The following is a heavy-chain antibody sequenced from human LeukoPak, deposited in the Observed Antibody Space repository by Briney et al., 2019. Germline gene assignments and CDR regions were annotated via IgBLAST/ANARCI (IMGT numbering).Heavy chain of an antibody. V-gene: IGHV3-74*01. CDR3: ARDRLPGDFWSGYPLFDP. D-gene: IGHD3-3*01. J-gene: IGHJ5*02. CDR2: INSDGSST. CDR1: GFTFSSYW. Sequence: SGGSLRLSCAASGFTFSSYWMHWVRQAPGKGLVWVSRINSDGSSTSYADSVKGRFTISRDNAKNTLYLQMNSLRAEDTAVYYCARDRLPGDFWSGYPLFDPWGQGTLVTVSS.